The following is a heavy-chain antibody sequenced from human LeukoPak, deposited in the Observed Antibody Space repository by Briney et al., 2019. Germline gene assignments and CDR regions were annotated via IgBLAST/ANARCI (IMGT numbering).Heavy chain of an antibody. V-gene: IGHV4-61*02. CDR2: IYTSGST. D-gene: IGHD3-22*01. J-gene: IGHJ3*02. CDR3: AREHYDRSAFDI. Sequence: PSETLSLTCTVSGGSISSGSYYWSWIRQPAGKGLEWIGRIYTSGSTNYNPSLKSRVTISVDTSKNQFSLKLSSVTAADTAVYYCAREHYDRSAFDIWGQGTMVTISS. CDR1: GGSISSGSYY.